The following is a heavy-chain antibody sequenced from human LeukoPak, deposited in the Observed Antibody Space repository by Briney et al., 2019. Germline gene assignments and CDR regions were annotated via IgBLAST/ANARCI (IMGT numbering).Heavy chain of an antibody. J-gene: IGHJ4*02. Sequence: GGSLRLSCAASGFTFSNAWMSWVRQAPGKGLEWVGRIKSKTDGGTTDYAAPVKGRFTISRDDSKNTLYLQMNSLRDEDTAVYYCACSVRGVRFDFWGQGTLVTVSS. CDR1: GFTFSNAW. CDR3: ACSVRGVRFDF. CDR2: IKSKTDGGTT. D-gene: IGHD3-10*01. V-gene: IGHV3-15*01.